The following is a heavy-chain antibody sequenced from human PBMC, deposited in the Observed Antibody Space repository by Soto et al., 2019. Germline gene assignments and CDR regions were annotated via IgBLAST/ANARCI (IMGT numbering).Heavy chain of an antibody. D-gene: IGHD3-22*01. J-gene: IGHJ4*02. CDR3: AKAAGSDYYPVDY. CDR1: GFTFSSYA. CDR2: ISVSGGST. Sequence: EVQLLESGGGLVQPGGSLRLSCAASGFTFSSYAMSWFRQAPGKGLEWVSSISVSGGSTYYADSVKGRFTISRDNSKSTLFRHMNSLRAEATAVYYCAKAAGSDYYPVDYWGQGTLVTVSS. V-gene: IGHV3-23*01.